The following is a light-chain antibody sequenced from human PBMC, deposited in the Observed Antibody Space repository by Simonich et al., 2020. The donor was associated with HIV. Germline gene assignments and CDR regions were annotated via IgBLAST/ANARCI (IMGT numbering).Light chain of an antibody. CDR2: GAS. J-gene: IGKJ3*01. CDR3: QQFNTYPPFT. CDR1: QDISHS. Sequence: DIQLTQSPSSLSASVGDRVTITCRASQDISHSLAWYQQKPGKAPKLLLYGASRLESGVPSRFSGSGSVTDYTLTISSLQPEDFATYYCQQFNTYPPFTFGPGTKVDIK. V-gene: IGKV1-NL1*01.